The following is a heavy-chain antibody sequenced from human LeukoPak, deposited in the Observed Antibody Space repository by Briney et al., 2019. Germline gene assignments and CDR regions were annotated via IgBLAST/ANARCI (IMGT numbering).Heavy chain of an antibody. J-gene: IGHJ6*01. Sequence: SETLSLTCTVSGGSISSSGYYWGWIRQPPGKGLEWIASIYYSGSTYYNPSLKSRVTISVDTSDNQLSLKLSSLTASDPGVYYXXRXXXXXXYY. V-gene: IGHV4-39*01. CDR3: XRXXXXXXYY. CDR2: IYYSGST. CDR1: GGSISSSGYY.